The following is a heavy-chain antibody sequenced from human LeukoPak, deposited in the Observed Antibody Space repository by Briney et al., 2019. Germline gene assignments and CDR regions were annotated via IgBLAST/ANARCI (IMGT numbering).Heavy chain of an antibody. Sequence: GGSLRLSCAASGFIYSSHWMNCLRHAPGKALEWIANIKHDGSEKYYVDSVKGRFTISRDNSKNTLYLQMNSLRAEDTAVYYCAREIVRLRLTDYWGQGTLVTVSS. CDR3: AREIVRLRLTDY. D-gene: IGHD5-12*01. V-gene: IGHV3-7*03. CDR1: GFIYSSHW. CDR2: IKHDGSEK. J-gene: IGHJ4*02.